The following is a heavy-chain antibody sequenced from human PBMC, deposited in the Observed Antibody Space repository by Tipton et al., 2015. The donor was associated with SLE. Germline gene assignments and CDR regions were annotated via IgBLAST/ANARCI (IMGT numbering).Heavy chain of an antibody. Sequence: TLSLTCAVYGGSFSGYPWTWIRQPPGKGLEWIGSIYYSGSTYYNPSLKSRVTISVDTSKNQFSLKLSSVTAADTAVYYCARLGVVVTAIDYWGQGTLVTVSS. D-gene: IGHD2-21*02. J-gene: IGHJ4*02. CDR1: GGSFSGYP. CDR2: IYYSGST. V-gene: IGHV4-34*01. CDR3: ARLGVVVTAIDY.